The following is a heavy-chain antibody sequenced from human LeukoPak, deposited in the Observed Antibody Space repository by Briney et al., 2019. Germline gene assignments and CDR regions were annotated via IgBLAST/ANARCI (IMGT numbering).Heavy chain of an antibody. CDR1: GFTFSSYS. CDR3: ARAAGRWLQLPPDY. D-gene: IGHD5-24*01. Sequence: GGSLRLSCAASGFTFSSYSMNWVRQAPGKGLEWVSSISSSSSYIYYADSVKGRFTISRDNAKNSLYLQMNSLRAEDTAMYYCARAAGRWLQLPPDYWGQGTLVTVSS. CDR2: ISSSSSYI. J-gene: IGHJ4*02. V-gene: IGHV3-21*01.